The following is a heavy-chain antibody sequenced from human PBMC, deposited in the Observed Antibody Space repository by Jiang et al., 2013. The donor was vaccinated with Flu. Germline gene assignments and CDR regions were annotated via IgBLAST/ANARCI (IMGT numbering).Heavy chain of an antibody. Sequence: GSGLVKPSQTLSLTCAVSGDSISRGGFSWSWIRQPPGQGLEWIGYMYHSGTSYYNPSLKSRLTISVDRSKNQFSLKLTSVTVADTAVYYCARGGSGGGFTYWGQGILVTVSS. CDR2: MYHSGTS. V-gene: IGHV4-30-2*01. CDR3: ARGGSGGGFTY. J-gene: IGHJ4*02. D-gene: IGHD3-10*01. CDR1: GDSISRGGFS.